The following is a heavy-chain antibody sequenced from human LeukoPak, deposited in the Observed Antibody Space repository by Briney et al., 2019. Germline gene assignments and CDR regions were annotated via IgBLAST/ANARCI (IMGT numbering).Heavy chain of an antibody. D-gene: IGHD6-13*01. CDR2: ISSSSSYI. J-gene: IGHJ4*02. CDR3: ARGRGKSSSWLSLGY. V-gene: IGHV3-21*01. CDR1: GFTFSSYS. Sequence: GGSLRLSCAASGFTFSSYSMNWVRQAPGKGLEWVSSISSSSSYIYYADSVKGRFTISRDNAKNSLYLQMNSLRAVDTAVYYCARGRGKSSSWLSLGYWGQGTLVTVSS.